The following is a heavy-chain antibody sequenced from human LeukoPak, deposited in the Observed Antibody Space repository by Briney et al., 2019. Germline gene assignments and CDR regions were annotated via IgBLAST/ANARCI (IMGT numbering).Heavy chain of an antibody. CDR2: TNPNSGGT. Sequence: APVKVSCKASGYTFTGYYMHWVRQAPGQGLGGMGWTNPNSGGTNYAQKFQGRVTMTRDTSISTAYMELSSLRSEDTAVYYCARGCIVSTSCSFDYWGQGTLVTVSS. V-gene: IGHV1-2*02. D-gene: IGHD2-2*01. CDR3: ARGCIVSTSCSFDY. CDR1: GYTFTGYY. J-gene: IGHJ4*02.